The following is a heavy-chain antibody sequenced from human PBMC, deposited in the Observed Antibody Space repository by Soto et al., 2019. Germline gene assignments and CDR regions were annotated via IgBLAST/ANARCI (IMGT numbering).Heavy chain of an antibody. J-gene: IGHJ4*02. CDR3: ARRTYSSGWRHYFDY. CDR1: GYIFTSYW. V-gene: IGHV5-51*01. CDR2: IDPGDSDT. D-gene: IGHD6-19*01. Sequence: PGESLKISCKASGYIFTSYWVAWVRQMPGKGLEWMGIIDPGDSDTRYSPSFLGQVTISADKSIRTAYLQWSSLKASDTAMYYCARRTYSSGWRHYFDYWGQGTLVTVSS.